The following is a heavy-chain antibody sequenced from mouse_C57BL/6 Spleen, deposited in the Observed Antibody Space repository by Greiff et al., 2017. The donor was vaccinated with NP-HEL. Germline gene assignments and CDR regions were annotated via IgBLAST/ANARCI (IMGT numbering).Heavy chain of an antibody. J-gene: IGHJ1*03. CDR2: IYPGSGNT. Sequence: QLQQSGAELVRPGASVKLSCKASGYTFTDYYINWVKQRPGQGLEWIARIYPGSGNTYYNEKFKGKATLTAEKSSSTAYMQLSSLTSEDSAVYFCARGPSHYYGSSHWYFDVWGTGTTVTVSS. CDR1: GYTFTDYY. CDR3: ARGPSHYYGSSHWYFDV. D-gene: IGHD1-1*01. V-gene: IGHV1-76*01.